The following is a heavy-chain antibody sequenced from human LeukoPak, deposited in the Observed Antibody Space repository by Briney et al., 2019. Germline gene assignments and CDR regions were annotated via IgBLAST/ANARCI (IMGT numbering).Heavy chain of an antibody. V-gene: IGHV1-8*01. J-gene: IGHJ5*02. CDR2: MNPNTGNT. Sequence: ASVNFSCKASGYTFTSYDLNWVRPATLQGLEWMGWMNPNTGNTGYAQKFQGRVTMTRNTSISTAYMELSSLRSEDTAVDYCARGGGYGDGFDPWGQGTLVTVSS. D-gene: IGHD4-17*01. CDR1: GYTFTSYD. CDR3: ARGGGYGDGFDP.